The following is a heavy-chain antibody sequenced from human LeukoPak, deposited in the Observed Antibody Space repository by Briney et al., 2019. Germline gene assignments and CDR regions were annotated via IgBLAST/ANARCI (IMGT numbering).Heavy chain of an antibody. CDR1: GFTFSSYA. V-gene: IGHV3-7*01. CDR3: AKAYGDREYYYYYGMDV. CDR2: VNREGSDK. Sequence: GGSLRLSCAASGFTFSSYAMSWVRQAPGKGLEWVANVNREGSDKNYVDSVKGRFTISRDNAKNSLYLQMNSLRAEDTAVYYCAKAYGDREYYYYYGMDVWGQGTTVTVSS. J-gene: IGHJ6*02. D-gene: IGHD4-17*01.